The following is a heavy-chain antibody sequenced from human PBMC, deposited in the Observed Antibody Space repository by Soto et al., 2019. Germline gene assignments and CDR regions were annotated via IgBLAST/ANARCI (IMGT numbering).Heavy chain of an antibody. V-gene: IGHV3-23*01. Sequence: GGSLRLSCAASGFTFSSYAMSWVRQAPGKGLEWVSAISGSGGSTYYADSVKGRFTISRDNSKNTLYLQMNSLRAEDTAVYYCAKGTYDFWAYYYYGMDVWGQGTTVTVSS. CDR3: AKGTYDFWAYYYYGMDV. CDR2: ISGSGGST. CDR1: GFTFSSYA. J-gene: IGHJ6*02. D-gene: IGHD3-3*01.